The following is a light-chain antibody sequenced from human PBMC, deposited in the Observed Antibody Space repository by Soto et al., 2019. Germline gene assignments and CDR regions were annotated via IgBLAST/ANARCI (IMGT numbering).Light chain of an antibody. CDR3: VQALQTPSIT. CDR1: QSLLHSNGYNY. V-gene: IGKV2-28*01. CDR2: LGS. J-gene: IGKJ5*01. Sequence: DIVMTQSPLSLPVTPGEPASISCRSSQSLLHSNGYNYLDWYLQKPGQSPQLLIYLGSNRDSGVPERLRDSRSGTDFTLELSRVEADDVGVYYCVQALQTPSITFGQGTRLEIK.